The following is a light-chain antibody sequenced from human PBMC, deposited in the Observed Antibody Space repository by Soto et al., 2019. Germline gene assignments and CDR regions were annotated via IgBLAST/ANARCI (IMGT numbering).Light chain of an antibody. CDR2: YDS. V-gene: IGLV3-21*04. J-gene: IGLJ1*01. CDR3: QVWASISDYSV. Sequence: SYELTQPPSVSVAPGKTARITCGGNNIGSKSVHWYQQKPGQAPVLVIYYDSDRPSGIPERFSGSNSGNTATLTISRVEAGDYADYYCQVWASISDYSVLGTATNVTVL. CDR1: NIGSKS.